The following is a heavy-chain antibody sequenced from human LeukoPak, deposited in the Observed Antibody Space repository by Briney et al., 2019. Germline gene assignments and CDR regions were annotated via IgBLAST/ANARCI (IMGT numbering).Heavy chain of an antibody. CDR1: GFTFSAYW. Sequence: GGSLRLSRAASGFTFSAYWMHWVRQTPGKGLVLVSRIKNDGSSTGYADSVKGRFTISRDNAKNTLYLQMNSLGAEDTAIYYCAKVGAGYGYDYWGQGTLVTVSS. J-gene: IGHJ4*02. D-gene: IGHD5-12*01. CDR3: AKVGAGYGYDY. V-gene: IGHV3-74*01. CDR2: IKNDGSST.